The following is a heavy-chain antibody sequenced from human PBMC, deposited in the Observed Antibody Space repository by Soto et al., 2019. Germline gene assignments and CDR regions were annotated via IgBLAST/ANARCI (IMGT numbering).Heavy chain of an antibody. CDR3: TTEPLGYCSSSTCYDYFDF. Sequence: GGSLRLSCAVSEFTFSNAWMSWVRQAPGKGLEWVGRIKSKTDGETTDYGAPVKGRFFISRDDSKDTLFLQMDSLKTEDTAVYYCTTEPLGYCSSSTCYDYFDFWGQGALVTVSS. V-gene: IGHV3-15*01. CDR1: EFTFSNAW. CDR2: IKSKTDGETT. J-gene: IGHJ4*02. D-gene: IGHD2-2*01.